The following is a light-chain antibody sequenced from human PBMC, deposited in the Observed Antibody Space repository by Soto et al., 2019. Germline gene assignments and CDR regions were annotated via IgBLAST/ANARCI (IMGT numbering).Light chain of an antibody. V-gene: IGLV1-40*01. CDR1: SSNIGAGYD. CDR2: GNT. CDR3: AAWDDSLNGVV. J-gene: IGLJ2*01. Sequence: QSVLTQPPSVSGAPGQRVTISCTGSSSNIGAGYDVHWYQQLPGRAPKLLIYGNTNRPSGVPDRFSGSKSGTSASLAISGLQSEDEADYYCAAWDDSLNGVVFGGGTKVTVL.